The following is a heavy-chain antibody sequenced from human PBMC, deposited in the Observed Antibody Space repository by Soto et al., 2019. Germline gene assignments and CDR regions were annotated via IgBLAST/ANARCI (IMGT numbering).Heavy chain of an antibody. D-gene: IGHD3-3*01. CDR3: ARDRPIDDFWSGYDY. V-gene: IGHV1-46*01. J-gene: IGHJ4*02. Sequence: ASVKVSCKASGYTFTSYYMHWVRQAPGQGLEWMGIINPSGGSTSYAQKFQGRVTMTRDTSTSTVYMELSSLRSEDTAVYYCARDRPIDDFWSGYDYWGQGTLVTVSS. CDR1: GYTFTSYY. CDR2: INPSGGST.